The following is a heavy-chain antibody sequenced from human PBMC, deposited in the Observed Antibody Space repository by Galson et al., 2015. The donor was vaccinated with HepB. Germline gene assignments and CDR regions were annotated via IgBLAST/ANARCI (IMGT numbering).Heavy chain of an antibody. V-gene: IGHV1-69*01. Sequence: IFGTASYAQKFRGRVTITADESTSTAYMELRSRRSEDTAVYYCARGPSVGIAAAGSFDPWGQGTLVTVSS. D-gene: IGHD6-13*01. CDR2: IFGTA. CDR3: ARGPSVGIAAAGSFDP. J-gene: IGHJ5*02.